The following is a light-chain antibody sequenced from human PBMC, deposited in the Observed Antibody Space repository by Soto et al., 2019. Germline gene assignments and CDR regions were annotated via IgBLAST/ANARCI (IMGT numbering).Light chain of an antibody. V-gene: IGLV2-11*01. CDR3: CSYAGSYSVL. CDR2: DVT. CDR1: SSDVGGYNY. J-gene: IGLJ2*01. Sequence: QSALTQPRSVSGSPGQSVTISCTGSSSDVGGYNYVSWYQQHPGKAPKLMIYDVTKRPSGVPDRFSGSKSGNTASLIISGLRAEDEADYYCCSYAGSYSVLFGRGTQLTVL.